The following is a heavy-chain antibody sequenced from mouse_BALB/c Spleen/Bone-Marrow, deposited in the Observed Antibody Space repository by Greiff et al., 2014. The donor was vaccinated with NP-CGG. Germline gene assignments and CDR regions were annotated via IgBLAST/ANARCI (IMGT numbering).Heavy chain of an antibody. CDR2: ISYGGSYI. J-gene: IGHJ4*01. D-gene: IGHD2-14*01. Sequence: EVKLVESGGGLVKPGGSLKLSCAASGFTFSDFYMYWVRQTPEKRLEWVATISYGGSYIYYPDSVKGRFTISRDDAKNNLYLQMSSLKSEDTARYYCARDRGVQGYAMDYWGQGTSVTVSS. CDR1: GFTFSDFY. CDR3: ARDRGVQGYAMDY. V-gene: IGHV5-4*02.